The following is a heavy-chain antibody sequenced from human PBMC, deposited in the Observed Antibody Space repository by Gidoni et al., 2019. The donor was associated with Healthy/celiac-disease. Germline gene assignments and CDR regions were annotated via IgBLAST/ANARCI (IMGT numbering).Heavy chain of an antibody. J-gene: IGHJ6*02. CDR2: IYNTGNT. CDR1: GGSISSYY. D-gene: IGHD3-16*01. CDR3: ARHRGYGMDV. V-gene: IGHV4-59*08. Sequence: QVQLQESGPGLVKPSETLSLTCTVSGGSISSYYWSWIRQPPGKGLEWIAYIYNTGNTNYNPSLKSRVTIPGDTSKNQVSLKLSSVTAADTAVYYCARHRGYGMDVWGQGTTVTVS.